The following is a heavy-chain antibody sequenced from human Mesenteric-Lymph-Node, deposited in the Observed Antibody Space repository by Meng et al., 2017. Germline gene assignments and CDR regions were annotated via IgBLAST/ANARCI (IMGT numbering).Heavy chain of an antibody. V-gene: IGHV3-23*01. CDR1: GITFSSYA. D-gene: IGHD1-26*01. CDR3: ATKLPRVGAIEEYGFDI. J-gene: IGHJ3*02. CDR2: ISDSGGRT. Sequence: GGSLRLSCAASGITFSSYAMSWVRQSPGRGLEWVSYISDSGGRTHYEESVKGRFTVSRDNSKNTLYLRMNSLRAEDTALYYCATKLPRVGAIEEYGFDIWGQGTMVTVSS.